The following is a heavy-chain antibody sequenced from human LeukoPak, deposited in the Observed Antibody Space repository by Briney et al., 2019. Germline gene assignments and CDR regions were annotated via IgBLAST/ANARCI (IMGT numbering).Heavy chain of an antibody. CDR3: ARASYYYDSSVTGGDY. Sequence: GGSLRLSCAASGFTFSSYSMNWVRQAPGKGLEWVSYISSSSSTIYYADSVKGRFTISRDNAKNSLYLQMNSLRAEDTAVYYCARASYYYDSSVTGGDYWGQGTLVTVSS. CDR1: GFTFSSYS. D-gene: IGHD3-22*01. CDR2: ISSSSSTI. V-gene: IGHV3-48*01. J-gene: IGHJ4*02.